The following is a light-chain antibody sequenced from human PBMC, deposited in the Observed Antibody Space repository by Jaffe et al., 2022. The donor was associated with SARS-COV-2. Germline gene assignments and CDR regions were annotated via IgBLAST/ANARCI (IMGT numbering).Light chain of an antibody. Sequence: IVMTQSPDSLAVSLGERATINCKSSQSVLYSSDNKNFLAWYQQKPGHPPKLLIYWASTRESGVPDRFSGSGSGTDFTLTISSLQADDVASYYCQQSYSPPYTFGQGTKLEIK. CDR3: QQSYSPPYT. CDR1: QSVLYSSDNKNF. CDR2: WAS. V-gene: IGKV4-1*01. J-gene: IGKJ2*01.